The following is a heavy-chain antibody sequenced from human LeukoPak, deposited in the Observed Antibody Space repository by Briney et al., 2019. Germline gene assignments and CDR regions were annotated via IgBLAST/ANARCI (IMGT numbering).Heavy chain of an antibody. V-gene: IGHV4-59*01. CDR2: IYYSGST. CDR3: ARVLAGAAAAEH. D-gene: IGHD6-13*01. CDR1: GGSLSSYF. J-gene: IGHJ1*01. Sequence: SETLSLTCTVSGGSLSSYFWSWIRQPPGKGLEWIAYIYYSGSTNYNPSLKSRVTISVDTSKNQFSLKLSSVTAADTAVYYCARVLAGAAAAEHWGQGTLVTVSS.